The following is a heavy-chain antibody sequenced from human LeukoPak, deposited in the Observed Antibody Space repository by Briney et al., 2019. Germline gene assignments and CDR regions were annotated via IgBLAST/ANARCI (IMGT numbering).Heavy chain of an antibody. CDR1: GGTFSSYA. CDR3: AGGGLAAGTFDY. Sequence: ASVKVSCKASGGTFSSYAISWVRQAPGQGLEWMGGIIPIFGTANYAQKFQGRVTITADESTSTAYMELSSLRSEDTAVYYCAGGGLAAGTFDYWGQGTLVTVSS. D-gene: IGHD6-13*01. CDR2: IIPIFGTA. V-gene: IGHV1-69*13. J-gene: IGHJ4*02.